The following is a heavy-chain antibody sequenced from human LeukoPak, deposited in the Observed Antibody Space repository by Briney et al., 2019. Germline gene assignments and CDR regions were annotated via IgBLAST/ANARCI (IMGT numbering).Heavy chain of an antibody. CDR2: TRNKDNSYTT. CDR3: TTTGGEQWLYYFDY. V-gene: IGHV3-72*01. Sequence: PGGSLRLSCAASGFTFSDHYMDWVRQAPGKGLEWVGRTRNKDNSYTTEYAASVKGRFTISRDDSKNSLYLQMNSLKTEDTAVCYCTTTGGEQWLYYFDYWGQGTLVTVSS. J-gene: IGHJ4*02. D-gene: IGHD6-19*01. CDR1: GFTFSDHY.